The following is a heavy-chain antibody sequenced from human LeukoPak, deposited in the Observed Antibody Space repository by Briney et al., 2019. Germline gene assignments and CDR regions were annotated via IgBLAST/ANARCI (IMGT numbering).Heavy chain of an antibody. D-gene: IGHD6-13*01. Sequence: GGSLRLSCAASGFIFSTFGMHWVRQAPGKGLEWVAVISYDGSNKYYADSVKGRFTISRDNSKNTLYLQMNSLRAEDTAVYYCAKAGRIAAAGIGSVYGMDVWGQGTTVTVSS. J-gene: IGHJ6*02. CDR1: GFIFSTFG. CDR3: AKAGRIAAAGIGSVYGMDV. V-gene: IGHV3-30*18. CDR2: ISYDGSNK.